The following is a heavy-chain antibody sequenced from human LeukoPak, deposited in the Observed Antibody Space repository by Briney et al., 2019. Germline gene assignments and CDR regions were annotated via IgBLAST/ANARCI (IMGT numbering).Heavy chain of an antibody. V-gene: IGHV1-24*01. D-gene: IGHD1-26*01. J-gene: IGHJ6*02. CDR2: LDPEDDEI. Sequence: ASVKVSCKVSGYTLTEVSIHWVRQAPEKGLEWMGGLDPEDDEIIYAQKFQSRVTMTEDIATDTAYMELSSLRSEDTAVYYCAKVGAMGSGTYLYYNYYAMDVWGQGTTVTVSS. CDR3: AKVGAMGSGTYLYYNYYAMDV. CDR1: GYTLTEVS.